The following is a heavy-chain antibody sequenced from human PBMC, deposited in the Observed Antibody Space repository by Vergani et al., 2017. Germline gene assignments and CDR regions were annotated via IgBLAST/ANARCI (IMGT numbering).Heavy chain of an antibody. Sequence: QVQLVQSGAEVKKPGASLKVSCKASGYTFTSYGISWVRQAPGQGLEWMGWISAYNGNTNYAQKLQGRVTMTTDTSTRTAYMELRSLRSDDTAVYYCARDPDIVVVXAAPYYYYYYGMDVWGQGTTVTVSS. D-gene: IGHD2-2*01. CDR2: ISAYNGNT. CDR1: GYTFTSYG. V-gene: IGHV1-18*04. CDR3: ARDPDIVVVXAAPYYYYYYGMDV. J-gene: IGHJ6*02.